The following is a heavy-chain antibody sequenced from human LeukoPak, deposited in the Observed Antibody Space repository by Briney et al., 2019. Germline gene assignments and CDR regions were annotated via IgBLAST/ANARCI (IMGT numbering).Heavy chain of an antibody. CDR3: AKEGAMVRGVIRN. J-gene: IGHJ4*02. D-gene: IGHD3-10*01. CDR1: GFTFDDYA. CDR2: ISWNSGSI. V-gene: IGHV3-9*01. Sequence: GGSLRLSCAASGFTFDDYAMHWVRQAPGKGLEWVSGISWNSGSIGYADSVKGRFTISRDNAKNSLYLQMNSLRAEDTALYYCAKEGAMVRGVIRNWGQGTLVTVSS.